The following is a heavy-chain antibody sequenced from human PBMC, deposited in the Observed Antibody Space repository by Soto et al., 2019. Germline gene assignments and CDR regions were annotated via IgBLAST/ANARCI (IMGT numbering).Heavy chain of an antibody. D-gene: IGHD3-3*01. CDR2: IRSKPNNYAT. J-gene: IGHJ4*01. CDR3: TRHVSDF. CDR1: GFTFSGSA. Sequence: GGSLRLSCSASGFTFSGSAMHWVRQASGKGLEWVGRIRSKPNNYATAYAASVKGRFSISRDDSKNTAYLQMNSLKTEDTAVYYCTRHVSDFWGQGTLVTVSS. V-gene: IGHV3-73*01.